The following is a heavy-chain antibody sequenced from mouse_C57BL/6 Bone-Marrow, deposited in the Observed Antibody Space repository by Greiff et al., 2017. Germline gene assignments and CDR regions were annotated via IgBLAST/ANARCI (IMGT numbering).Heavy chain of an antibody. CDR3: TIITTVVPRIVAY. V-gene: IGHV6-3*01. Sequence: LQQSGGGLVQPGGSMKFSCVASGFTFSNYWMNWVSQWPEKGLEWVAKIRLKYDNYATHYAESGKGRFTISRDDSKSSVHLHMHNLKAEDTGIYYCTIITTVVPRIVAYWGQGTSVTVSS. CDR2: IRLKYDNYAT. J-gene: IGHJ4*01. D-gene: IGHD1-1*01. CDR1: GFTFSNYW.